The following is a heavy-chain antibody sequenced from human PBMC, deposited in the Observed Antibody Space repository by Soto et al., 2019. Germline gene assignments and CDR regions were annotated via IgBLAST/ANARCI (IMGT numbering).Heavy chain of an antibody. CDR2: IKSKTDGGTT. CDR1: VFTFSNAG. J-gene: IGHJ6*02. D-gene: IGHD1-1*01. V-gene: IGHV3-15*01. CDR3: KWAPDWNDVKGALDV. Sequence: GGSLRLSCASSVFTFSNAGMSWVRQAPGKGLEWVGRIKSKTDGGTTDYAAPVKGRFTISRDDSKNTLYLQMNSLKTEDTAVYYCKWAPDWNDVKGALDVWGQGTLVTVSS.